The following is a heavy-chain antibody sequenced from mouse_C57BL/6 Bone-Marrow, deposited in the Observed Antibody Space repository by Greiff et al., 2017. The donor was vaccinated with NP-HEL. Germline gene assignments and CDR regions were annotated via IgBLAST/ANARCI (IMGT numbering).Heavy chain of an antibody. CDR3: TTAQALY. CDR2: IDPENGDT. J-gene: IGHJ3*01. D-gene: IGHD3-2*02. V-gene: IGHV14-4*01. Sequence: DVHLVESGAELVRPGASVKLSCTASGFNIKDDYMHWVKQRPEQGLEWIGWIDPENGDTEYASKFQGKATITADTSSNTAYLQLSSLTSEDTAVYYCTTAQALYWGQGTLVTVSA. CDR1: GFNIKDDY.